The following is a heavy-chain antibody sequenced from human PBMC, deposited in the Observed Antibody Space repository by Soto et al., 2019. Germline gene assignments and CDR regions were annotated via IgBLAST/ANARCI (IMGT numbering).Heavy chain of an antibody. V-gene: IGHV4-4*02. D-gene: IGHD1-1*01. CDR3: ARAAATDYYYYGMDV. CDR2: IYHSGST. CDR1: GGSISSSNW. J-gene: IGHJ6*02. Sequence: LSLTCAVSGGSISSSNWWSWVRQPPGKGLEWIGEIYHSGSTNYNPSLKSRVTISVDKSKNQFSLKLSSVTAADTAVYYCARAAATDYYYYGMDVWGQGTTVTVSS.